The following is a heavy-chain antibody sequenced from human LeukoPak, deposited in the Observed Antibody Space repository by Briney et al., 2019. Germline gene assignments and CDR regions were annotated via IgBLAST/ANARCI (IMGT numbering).Heavy chain of an antibody. CDR1: GFTLSSYW. CDR3: ARGKRGYSYGFDY. V-gene: IGHV3-74*01. Sequence: GGSLRLSCAASGFTLSSYWMHWVRQAPGKGLVWVSRINSDGSSTSYADSVKGRFTISRDNAKNTLYLQMNSLRAEDTAVYYCARGKRGYSYGFDYWGQGALVTVSS. J-gene: IGHJ4*02. CDR2: INSDGSST. D-gene: IGHD5-18*01.